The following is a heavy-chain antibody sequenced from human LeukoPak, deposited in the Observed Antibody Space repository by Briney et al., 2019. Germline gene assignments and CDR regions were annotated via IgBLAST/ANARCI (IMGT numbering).Heavy chain of an antibody. Sequence: SETLSLTCAVYGGSFRGYYWSWIRQPPGKGLEWIGEINHSGSTNYNPSLKSRVTISVDTSKNQFSLKLSSVPAADTAVYYCAPGWPTLDYWGQGTLVTVSS. CDR2: INHSGST. J-gene: IGHJ4*02. V-gene: IGHV4-34*01. CDR3: APGWPTLDY. D-gene: IGHD2-15*01. CDR1: GGSFRGYY.